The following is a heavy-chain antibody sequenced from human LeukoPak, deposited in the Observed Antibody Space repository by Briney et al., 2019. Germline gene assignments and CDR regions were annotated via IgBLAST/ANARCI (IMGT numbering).Heavy chain of an antibody. CDR1: GFTFSDHY. V-gene: IGHV3-72*01. D-gene: IGHD2-8*01. CDR2: TRNKANSYTT. Sequence: GGSLRLSCAAPGFTFSDHYIDWVRQAPGKGLEWVGRTRNKANSYTTEYAASVKGRFTISRDDSKNSLYLQMNSLKTEDTAVYYCARQLCTNGICYRHFDYWGQGTLVTVSS. J-gene: IGHJ4*02. CDR3: ARQLCTNGICYRHFDY.